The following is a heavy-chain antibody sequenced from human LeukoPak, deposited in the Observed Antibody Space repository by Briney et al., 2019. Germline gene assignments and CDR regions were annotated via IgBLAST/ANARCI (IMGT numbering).Heavy chain of an antibody. CDR3: ARARTGLYYYGSGSYYRWFDP. J-gene: IGHJ5*02. Sequence: PSETLSLTCAVYGGSFSGYYWSWIRQPPGKGLEWIGEINHSGSTNYNPSLKSRVTISVDTSKNQFSLKLSSVTAADTAVYYCARARTGLYYYGSGSYYRWFDPWGQGTLVTVSS. V-gene: IGHV4-34*01. D-gene: IGHD3-10*01. CDR2: INHSGST. CDR1: GGSFSGYY.